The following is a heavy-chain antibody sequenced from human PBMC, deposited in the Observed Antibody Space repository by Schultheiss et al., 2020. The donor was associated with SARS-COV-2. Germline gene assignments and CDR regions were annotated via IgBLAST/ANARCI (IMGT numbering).Heavy chain of an antibody. CDR1: GFTFSSYA. D-gene: IGHD1-26*01. V-gene: IGHV3-23*03. CDR3: AKEDVEGGDDY. Sequence: GGSLRLSCAASGFTFSSYAMHWVRQAPGKGLEWVSVIYSGGSTYYADSVKGRFTISRDNSKNTLYLQMNSLRAEDTAVYYCAKEDVEGGDDYWGQGTLVTVSS. CDR2: IYSGGST. J-gene: IGHJ4*02.